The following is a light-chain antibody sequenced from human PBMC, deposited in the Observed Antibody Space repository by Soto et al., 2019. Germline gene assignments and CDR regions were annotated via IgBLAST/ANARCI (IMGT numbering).Light chain of an antibody. CDR2: GNS. CDR1: SSNIGAGYD. J-gene: IGLJ1*01. Sequence: QSVLTQPPSVSGAPGQRVTISCTGSSSNIGAGYDVHWYQQLPGTAPKLLIYGNSNRPSGVPDRFSGSKSGTSASLAITGLQAEDEADYYCQSYHSSLSVYVFATGTKVTVL. CDR3: QSYHSSLSVYV. V-gene: IGLV1-40*01.